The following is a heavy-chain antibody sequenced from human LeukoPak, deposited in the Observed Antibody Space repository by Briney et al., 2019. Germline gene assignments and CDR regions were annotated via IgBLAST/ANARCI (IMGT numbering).Heavy chain of an antibody. CDR1: GFTFSSYG. D-gene: IGHD5-24*01. V-gene: IGHV3-33*06. CDR2: IWYDGSNK. Sequence: GGSLRLSCAASGFTFSSYGMHWVRQAPGKGLEWVAVIWYDGSNKYYADSVKGRFTISRDNSKNTLYLQMNSLRAEDTAVSYCAKVRSGRDGYPFDIWGQGTMVTVSS. CDR3: AKVRSGRDGYPFDI. J-gene: IGHJ3*02.